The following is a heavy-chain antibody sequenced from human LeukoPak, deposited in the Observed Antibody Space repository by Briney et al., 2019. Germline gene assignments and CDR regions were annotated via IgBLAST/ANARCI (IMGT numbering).Heavy chain of an antibody. D-gene: IGHD3-10*01. Sequence: KPSETLSLTCTVSGGSFSSYYWSWIRQPPGKGLEWIGYIYYSGSTNYNPSLKSRVTISVDTSKNQFSLKLSSVTAADTAVYYCARNSLWFGELPYFDYWGQGTLVTVSS. CDR1: GGSFSSYY. CDR2: IYYSGST. J-gene: IGHJ4*02. CDR3: ARNSLWFGELPYFDY. V-gene: IGHV4-59*01.